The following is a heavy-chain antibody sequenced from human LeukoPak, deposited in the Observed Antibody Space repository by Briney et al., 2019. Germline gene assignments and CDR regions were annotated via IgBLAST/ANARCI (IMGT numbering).Heavy chain of an antibody. CDR3: AKDKADGSGTYHAFDS. CDR1: GFTFDDYA. Sequence: PGGSLRLSCAASGFTFDDYAMHWVRQAPGQGLEWVSGIGWNSGSIGYADSVQGRFTISRDNAKNSLFLQMNSLRAEDTALYYCAKDKADGSGTYHAFDSWGQGTLVTVSS. J-gene: IGHJ4*02. D-gene: IGHD3-10*01. CDR2: IGWNSGSI. V-gene: IGHV3-9*01.